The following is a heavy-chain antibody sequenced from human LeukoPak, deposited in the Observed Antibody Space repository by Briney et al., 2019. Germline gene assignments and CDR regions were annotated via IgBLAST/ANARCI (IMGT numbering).Heavy chain of an antibody. J-gene: IGHJ5*02. D-gene: IGHD1-26*01. Sequence: SGGSLRLSCAASGFTFSSYAMSWVRQAPGKGLEWVSDINGSGGSTYYADSVKGRLTISRDNSKNTLYLQMNSLRAEDTAVYYCAKKYSTGLDPWGQGTLVTDSS. CDR2: INGSGGST. CDR3: AKKYSTGLDP. CDR1: GFTFSSYA. V-gene: IGHV3-23*01.